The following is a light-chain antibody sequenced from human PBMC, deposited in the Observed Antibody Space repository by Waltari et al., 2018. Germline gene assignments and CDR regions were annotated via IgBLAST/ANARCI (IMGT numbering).Light chain of an antibody. Sequence: AIQLTQSPPSLSASVGDSVTIACRARQAISRSLVWYQQKPGKAPTRLIYDASTLENGGPTRFSGGGSGTDFTLTISSQQPEDFSTYHCQQFYNYPPTFGQGTRLEIK. CDR2: DAS. V-gene: IGKV1D-13*01. J-gene: IGKJ5*01. CDR1: QAISRS. CDR3: QQFYNYPPT.